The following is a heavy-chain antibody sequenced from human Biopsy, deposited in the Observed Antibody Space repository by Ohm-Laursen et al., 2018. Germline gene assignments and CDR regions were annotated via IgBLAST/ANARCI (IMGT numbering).Heavy chain of an antibody. V-gene: IGHV3-23*01. J-gene: IGHJ6*02. CDR3: ARDTRWSPYHMDV. CDR2: ISDSGGST. D-gene: IGHD4-23*01. Sequence: SLRLSCSASGFTFSSFAMSWVRQAPGKGLVWVSGISDSGGSTHYADSVKGRFSISRDASKNTLYLQMNSLRAEDTAVYYCARDTRWSPYHMDVWGQGTTVTVSS. CDR1: GFTFSSFA.